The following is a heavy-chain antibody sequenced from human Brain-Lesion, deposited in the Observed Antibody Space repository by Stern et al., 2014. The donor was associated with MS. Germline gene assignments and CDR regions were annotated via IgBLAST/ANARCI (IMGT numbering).Heavy chain of an antibody. V-gene: IGHV1-2*02. CDR3: ARDQRGITIFGVVTDYYYLGMDV. Sequence: QVQLVQSGAEVKKPGASVKVSCKTSGYIFTGYYIHWVRQAPGQGLEWMAWINPNTGGQHYAQKFQGRVTMSRDTSISTAYVELSSLTSDDTAVYYCARDQRGITIFGVVTDYYYLGMDVWGQGTTVTVSS. D-gene: IGHD3-3*01. CDR1: GYIFTGYY. J-gene: IGHJ6*02. CDR2: INPNTGGQ.